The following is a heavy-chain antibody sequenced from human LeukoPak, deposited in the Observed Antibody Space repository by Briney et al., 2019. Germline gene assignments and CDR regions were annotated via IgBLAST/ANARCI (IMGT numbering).Heavy chain of an antibody. V-gene: IGHV4-61*02. J-gene: IGHJ5*02. CDR3: ARWSFYYGSGSYGNWFDP. Sequence: SETLSLTCTVSGGSISGGSYYWSWIRQPAGKGLEWIGRIYTSGSTNYNPSLKSRVTISVDTSKNQFSLKLSSVTAADTAVYYCARWSFYYGSGSYGNWFDPWGQGTLVTVSS. CDR1: GGSISGGSYY. D-gene: IGHD3-10*01. CDR2: IYTSGST.